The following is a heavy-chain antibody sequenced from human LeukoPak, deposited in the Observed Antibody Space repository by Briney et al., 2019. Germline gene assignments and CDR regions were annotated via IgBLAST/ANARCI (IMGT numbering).Heavy chain of an antibody. CDR3: ARSILIRGFDF. CDR2: INPKRGDT. Sequence: ASVKVSCKASGYTFTGYYMHWVRQAPGQGLEWMGWINPKRGDTNYAQKFQGRVTMTRYTSINTAYMEMTRLTSDDTAVYFCARSILIRGFDFWGQGTLVTVSS. V-gene: IGHV1-2*02. J-gene: IGHJ5*01. CDR1: GYTFTGYY. D-gene: IGHD3-9*01.